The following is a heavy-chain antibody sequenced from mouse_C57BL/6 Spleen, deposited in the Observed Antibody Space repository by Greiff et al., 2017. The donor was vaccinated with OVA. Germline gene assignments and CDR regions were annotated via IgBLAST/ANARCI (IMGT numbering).Heavy chain of an antibody. CDR3: TPLYYDYDGDAMDY. V-gene: IGHV14-1*01. D-gene: IGHD2-4*01. CDR2: IDPEDGDT. Sequence: EVQRVESGAELVRPGASVKLSCTASGFNIKDYYMHWVKQRPEQGLEWIGRIDPEDGDTEYAPKFQGKATMTADTSSNTAYLQLSSLTSEDTAVYYCTPLYYDYDGDAMDYWGQGTSVTVSS. CDR1: GFNIKDYY. J-gene: IGHJ4*01.